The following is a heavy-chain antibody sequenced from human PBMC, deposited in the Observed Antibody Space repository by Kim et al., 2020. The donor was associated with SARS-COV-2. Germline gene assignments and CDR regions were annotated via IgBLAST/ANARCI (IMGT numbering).Heavy chain of an antibody. D-gene: IGHD6-13*01. Sequence: YSPSFQGQVTISADKSISTAYLQWSSRKASDTAMYYCARLKQPHDAFDIWGQGTMVTVSS. CDR3: ARLKQPHDAFDI. V-gene: IGHV5-51*01. J-gene: IGHJ3*02.